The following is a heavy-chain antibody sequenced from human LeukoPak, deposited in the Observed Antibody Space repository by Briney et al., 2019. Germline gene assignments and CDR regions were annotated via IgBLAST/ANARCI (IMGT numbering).Heavy chain of an antibody. D-gene: IGHD6-19*01. Sequence: GGSPRLSCAASGFTFSSYAMSWVRQAPGKGPEWVSGISARDGSTWYGDSGKGRFTISRDISKNTLYLQMNSLRADDTAVYYCAKEIAVAGRPLLDSWGQGTLVTVSS. J-gene: IGHJ4*02. V-gene: IGHV3-23*01. CDR1: GFTFSSYA. CDR3: AKEIAVAGRPLLDS. CDR2: ISARDGST.